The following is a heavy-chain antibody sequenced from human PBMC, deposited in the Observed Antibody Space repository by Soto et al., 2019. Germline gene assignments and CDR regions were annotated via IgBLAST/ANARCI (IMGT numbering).Heavy chain of an antibody. CDR3: AKRFYGGKRGYYFDY. V-gene: IGHV3-23*01. Sequence: GGSLRLSCAASGFTFSSYAMSWVRQAPGKGLEWVSAISGSGGSTYYADSVKGRFTISRDNSKNTLYLQMNSLRAEDTAVYYCAKRFYGGKRGYYFDYWGQGTLVTVSS. D-gene: IGHD4-17*01. CDR2: ISGSGGST. J-gene: IGHJ4*02. CDR1: GFTFSSYA.